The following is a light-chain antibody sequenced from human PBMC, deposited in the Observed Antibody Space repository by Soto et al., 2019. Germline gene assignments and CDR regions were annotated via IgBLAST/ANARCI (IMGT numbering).Light chain of an antibody. J-gene: IGKJ4*01. Sequence: EIVMTQSPATLSVSPGERATLSCRASQSVSYNLAWYQQKPGQGPRLLIYGAFTRATGIPARFSGSGSGTEFTLTISSPHSEDFAVYYCQQYKNWPPLTFGGGTKVEIK. CDR3: QQYKNWPPLT. CDR2: GAF. CDR1: QSVSYN. V-gene: IGKV3-15*01.